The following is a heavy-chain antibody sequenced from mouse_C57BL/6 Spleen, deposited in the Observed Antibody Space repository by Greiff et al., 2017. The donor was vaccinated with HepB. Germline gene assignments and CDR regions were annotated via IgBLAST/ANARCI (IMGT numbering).Heavy chain of an antibody. J-gene: IGHJ1*01. CDR1: GYTFTTYW. D-gene: IGHD3-3*01. CDR2: IHPNSGST. V-gene: IGHV1-64*01. CDR3: ARGGGDVAWYFDV. Sequence: QVQLQQPGAELVKPGASVKLSCKASGYTFTTYWMHWVKQRPGQGLEWIGMIHPNSGSTNYNEKFKSKATLTVDKSSSTAYMQLSSLTSEDSAVYDCARGGGDVAWYFDVWGAGTTVTVSS.